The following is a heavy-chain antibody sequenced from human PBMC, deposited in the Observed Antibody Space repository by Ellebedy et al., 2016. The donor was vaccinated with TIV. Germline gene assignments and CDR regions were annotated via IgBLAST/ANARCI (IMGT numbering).Heavy chain of an antibody. CDR2: INDSGTT. CDR3: ARPIQLAYAYYGMDV. J-gene: IGHJ6*02. V-gene: IGHV4-34*01. Sequence: MPSETLSLTCAAYGGSFSGHYWSWIRQPPGKGLEWIGEINDSGTTKYNPSLVSRVTISLDMPKNQFSLKLTSVTAADTAVYYCARPIQLAYAYYGMDVWGQGTTVTVSS. D-gene: IGHD1-1*01. CDR1: GGSFSGHY.